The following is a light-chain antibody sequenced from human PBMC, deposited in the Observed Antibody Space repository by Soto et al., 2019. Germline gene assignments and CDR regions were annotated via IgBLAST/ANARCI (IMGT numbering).Light chain of an antibody. Sequence: QSALTQPASVSGSPGQSITISCTGTSSDVGGYNYVSWYQQHPGKAPKLMIYDVSNRPSGVPNHFSGSKSGNTASLTISGLQAEDEAHYYCSSYTSSSTLLYVFGTGTKVTVL. CDR3: SSYTSSSTLLYV. J-gene: IGLJ1*01. V-gene: IGLV2-14*01. CDR2: DVS. CDR1: SSDVGGYNY.